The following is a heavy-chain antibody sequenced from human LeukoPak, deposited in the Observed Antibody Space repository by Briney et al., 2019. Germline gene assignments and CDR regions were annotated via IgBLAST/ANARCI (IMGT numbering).Heavy chain of an antibody. CDR1: GGSISSTAYY. V-gene: IGHV4-39*01. D-gene: IGHD1/OR15-1a*01. CDR3: VRQQAGPMVDY. Sequence: SETLSLTCDVSGGSISSTAYYWGWIRQPPGKGLEWIGNIYYKGSTYYNPSLKSRVTISVDTSKNQFSLKVNSVTAADTAVYYCVRQQAGPMVDYWGQGTLVTVSS. J-gene: IGHJ4*02. CDR2: IYYKGST.